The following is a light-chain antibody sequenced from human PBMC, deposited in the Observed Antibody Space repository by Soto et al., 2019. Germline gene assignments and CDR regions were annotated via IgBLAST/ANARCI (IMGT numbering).Light chain of an antibody. V-gene: IGKV3-20*01. Sequence: EFVLTQSPGTLSLSPGERATLSCRASQSVSSTFLAWYQQKLGQTPRLLIYGASTRGTGIPDRFSGNGSGTDFTITISRLEPEDFAGYYCQHYGSSPPLTFGGGTKVEIK. CDR3: QHYGSSPPLT. CDR2: GAS. J-gene: IGKJ4*01. CDR1: QSVSSTF.